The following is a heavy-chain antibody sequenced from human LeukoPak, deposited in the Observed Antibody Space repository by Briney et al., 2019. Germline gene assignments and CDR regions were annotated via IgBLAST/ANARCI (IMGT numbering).Heavy chain of an antibody. D-gene: IGHD3-16*01. V-gene: IGHV3-23*01. J-gene: IGHJ4*02. CDR2: IRGSGGST. CDR3: GVIAFGRFDY. CDR1: GFTFSSYA. Sequence: GGSLRLSCAASGFTFSSYAMSWVRQAPGKGLEWVSAIRGSGGSTYYADSVKGRFTISRDNSKNTLYLQMNSLRAEDTAVYYCGVIAFGRFDYWGQGTLVTVSS.